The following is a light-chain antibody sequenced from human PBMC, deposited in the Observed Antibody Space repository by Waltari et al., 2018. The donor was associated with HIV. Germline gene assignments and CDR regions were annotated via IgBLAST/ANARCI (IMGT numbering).Light chain of an antibody. CDR3: SSYTTSSTWV. CDR1: SSDIGAYNR. J-gene: IGLJ3*02. CDR2: EVT. Sequence: QSALTQPPSVSGSLGQSVTISCPGTSSDIGAYNRLSWYQQSPGTAPKRRIYEVTHRPSGVPVRFAGSKSGNTASLTISGLQADDEADYYCSSYTTSSTWVFGGGTKLTVL. V-gene: IGLV2-18*02.